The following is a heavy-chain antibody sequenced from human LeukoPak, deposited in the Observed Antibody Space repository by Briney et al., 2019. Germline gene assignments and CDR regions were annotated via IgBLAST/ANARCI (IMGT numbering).Heavy chain of an antibody. CDR2: IYHSGST. J-gene: IGHJ5*02. D-gene: IGHD3-9*01. CDR3: ARGHGLGVRYFDWLFPFDP. Sequence: SQTLSLTCAVSGGSISSGGYSWRWIRQPPGKGLEWIGYIYHSGSTYYNPSLKSRVTISVDRSKNQFSLKLSSVTAADTAVYYCARGHGLGVRYFDWLFPFDPWGQGTLVTVSS. V-gene: IGHV4-30-2*01. CDR1: GGSISSGGYS.